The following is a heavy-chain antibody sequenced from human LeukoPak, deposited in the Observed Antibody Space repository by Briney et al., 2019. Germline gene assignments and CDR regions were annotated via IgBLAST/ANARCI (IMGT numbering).Heavy chain of an antibody. CDR3: ARGPKVGYCSGGSCYGQKGVPVRYYYYGMDA. CDR1: GGSISSGGFS. D-gene: IGHD2-15*01. J-gene: IGHJ6*02. Sequence: SETLSLTRGVSGGSISSGGFSWSWIRQPPGKGLEWIGYIYHSGSTSYKPSLKSRVTISIDRSKNYSSLNLSSVTAADTAVYYCARGPKVGYCSGGSCYGQKGVPVRYYYYGMDAWGQGTTVTVSS. V-gene: IGHV4-30-2*01. CDR2: IYHSGST.